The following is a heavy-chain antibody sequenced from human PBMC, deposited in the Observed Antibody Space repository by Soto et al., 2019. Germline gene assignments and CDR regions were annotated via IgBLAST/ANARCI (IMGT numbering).Heavy chain of an antibody. Sequence: GSLRLSCAASGFTFSSYAMSWVRQAPGKGLEWVSAISGSGGSTYYADSVKGRFTISRDNSKNTLYLQMNSLRAEDTAVYYCAKDHDSSGNFDYWGQRTLVTVSS. CDR1: GFTFSSYA. J-gene: IGHJ4*02. CDR2: ISGSGGST. D-gene: IGHD6-19*01. CDR3: AKDHDSSGNFDY. V-gene: IGHV3-23*01.